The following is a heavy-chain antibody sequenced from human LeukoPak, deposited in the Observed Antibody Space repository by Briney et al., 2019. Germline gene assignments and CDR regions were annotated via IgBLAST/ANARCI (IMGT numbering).Heavy chain of an antibody. CDR3: ARGELFYDY. J-gene: IGHJ4*02. V-gene: IGHV3-23*01. CDR1: GFTFSSYA. D-gene: IGHD3-16*01. CDR2: ISTSGGSS. Sequence: AGGSLRLSCAASGFTFSSYAMSWVRQAPGKGLEWVSAISTSGGSSYYADSVKGRFTISRDNSKNTLYLQMNSLRAEDTAVYYCARGELFYDYWGQGTLVTVSS.